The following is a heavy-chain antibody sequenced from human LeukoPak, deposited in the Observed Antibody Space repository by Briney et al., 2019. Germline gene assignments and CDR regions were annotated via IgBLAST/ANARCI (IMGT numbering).Heavy chain of an antibody. CDR1: GYTFTSYG. CDR3: ARDQLNGRGSGPWYYYYGMDV. V-gene: IGHV1-18*01. CDR2: ISAYNGNT. D-gene: IGHD3-10*01. J-gene: IGHJ6*02. Sequence: ASVKVSCKASGYTFTSYGISWVRQAPGQGLEWMGWISAYNGNTNYAQKLQGRVTMTTDTSTSTAYMELRSLRSDDTAVYYCARDQLNGRGSGPWYYYYGMDVWGQGTTVTVSS.